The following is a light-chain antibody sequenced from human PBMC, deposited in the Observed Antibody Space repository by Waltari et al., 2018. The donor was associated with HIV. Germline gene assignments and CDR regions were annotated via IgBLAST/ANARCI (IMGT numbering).Light chain of an antibody. CDR1: THAIGADKS. J-gene: IGLJ2*01. V-gene: IGLV2-14*01. CDR3: GSSTNSNIVL. CDR2: DVT. Sequence: QSALTQTASVSASPGQSITISCTGITHAIGADKSVSWYQQHPGKVPKLLIYDVTNRPAGVSARFSGSKSVNTASLTISWLQPDDEADYYCGSSTNSNIVLFGGGTKLTVL.